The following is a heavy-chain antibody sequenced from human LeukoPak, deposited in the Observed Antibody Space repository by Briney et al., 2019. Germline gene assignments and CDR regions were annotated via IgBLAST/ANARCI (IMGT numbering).Heavy chain of an antibody. J-gene: IGHJ4*02. D-gene: IGHD2/OR15-2a*01. V-gene: IGHV3-23*01. CDR3: AKRTDSDYGDC. CDR1: GFTFSSSA. Sequence: GGSLRLSCAASGFTFSSSAMSWVRQAPGKGLEWVSAISYIGDKMYYADSVKGRFTISRDNSKNTLYLQMNSLRAEDTAVYYCAKRTDSDYGDCWGQGTLVTVSS. CDR2: ISYIGDKM.